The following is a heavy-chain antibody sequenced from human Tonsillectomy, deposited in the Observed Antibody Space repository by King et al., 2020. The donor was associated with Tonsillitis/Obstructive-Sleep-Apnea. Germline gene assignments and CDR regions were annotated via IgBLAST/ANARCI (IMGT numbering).Heavy chain of an antibody. V-gene: IGHV5-51*03. CDR3: ARTYYDILTGYGGPLDV. CDR1: GYSFTSYW. CDR2: IYPGDSDT. Sequence: VQLVESGAEVKKPGESLKISCKGSGYSFTSYWIGWVRQMPGKGLEWMGIIYPGDSDTRYSPTFQGQVTFSADKSISTAYLQWSSLKASDTAMYYCARTYYDILTGYGGPLDVWGQGTMVTVSS. D-gene: IGHD3-9*01. J-gene: IGHJ3*01.